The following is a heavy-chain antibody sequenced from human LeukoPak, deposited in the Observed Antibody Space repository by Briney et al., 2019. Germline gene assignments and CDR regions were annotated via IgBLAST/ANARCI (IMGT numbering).Heavy chain of an antibody. CDR2: NYYSGST. CDR3: ARGYGIRSYYYYGMDV. D-gene: IGHD6-13*01. CDR1: VGSLRRYY. Sequence: PSESLSLTCAVCVGSLRRYYWSWIRHPPPKGLECVVYNYYSGSTNYNPSLKSRVTISVDTSKNQFSLKLSSVTAADTAVYYCARGYGIRSYYYYGMDVWGQGTTVTVSS. J-gene: IGHJ6*02. V-gene: IGHV4-59*01.